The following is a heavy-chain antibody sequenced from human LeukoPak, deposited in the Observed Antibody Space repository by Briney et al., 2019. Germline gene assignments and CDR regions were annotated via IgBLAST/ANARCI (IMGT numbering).Heavy chain of an antibody. Sequence: SETLSLTCTVSGDSFSDYYWTWIRQPAGKAPEWIGRIFNTGSTSYNPSLKSRVTISVDTSKNQFSLNLRSVTAADTAVYYCARDICGYNYGCFDSWGQGTLVTVSS. V-gene: IGHV4-4*07. J-gene: IGHJ4*02. CDR2: IFNTGST. CDR1: GDSFSDYY. D-gene: IGHD5-18*01. CDR3: ARDICGYNYGCFDS.